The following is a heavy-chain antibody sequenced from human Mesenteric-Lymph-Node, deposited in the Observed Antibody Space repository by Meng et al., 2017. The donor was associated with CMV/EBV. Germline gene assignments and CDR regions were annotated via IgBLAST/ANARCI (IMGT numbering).Heavy chain of an antibody. D-gene: IGHD4-11*01. J-gene: IGHJ6*02. CDR1: GFTFSSYA. CDR3: AKMLSSNYDYYYYYGMDV. Sequence: GGSLRLSCAASGFTFSSYAMHWVRQAPGKGLEWVAFIPNDGSNKYYADSVKGRFTISRDNSKNTLYLQVISLRAEDTAVYYCAKMLSSNYDYYYYYGMDVWGQGTTVTVSS. V-gene: IGHV3-30*02. CDR2: IPNDGSNK.